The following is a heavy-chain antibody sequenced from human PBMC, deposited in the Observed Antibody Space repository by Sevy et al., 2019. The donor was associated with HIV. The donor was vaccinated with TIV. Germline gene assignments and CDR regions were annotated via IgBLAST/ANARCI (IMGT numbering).Heavy chain of an antibody. J-gene: IGHJ4*02. D-gene: IGHD2-15*01. CDR2: IYSGGTT. CDR3: ARGPLAGLVDY. Sequence: GGSLRLSCAASGFTVSSNYMTWVRQAPGKGLEWVSVIYSGGTTYYADSVKGRFTISRDNSKNTLYLQMSSLRAEDTAVYYCARGPLAGLVDYWGQGTLVTVSS. V-gene: IGHV3-53*01. CDR1: GFTVSSNY.